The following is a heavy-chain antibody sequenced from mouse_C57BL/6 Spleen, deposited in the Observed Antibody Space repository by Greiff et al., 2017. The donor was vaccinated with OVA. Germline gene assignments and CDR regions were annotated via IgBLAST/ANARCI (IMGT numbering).Heavy chain of an antibody. CDR3: ARWDDYEGDYAMDY. CDR2: IYPGSGST. V-gene: IGHV1-55*01. CDR1: GYTFTSYW. J-gene: IGHJ4*01. Sequence: VKLQQPGAELVKPGASVKMSCKASGYTFTSYWITWVKQRPGQGLEWIGDIYPGSGSTNYNEKFKSKATLTVDTSSSTAYMQLSSLTSEDSAVYYCARWDDYEGDYAMDYWGQGTSVTVSS. D-gene: IGHD2-4*01.